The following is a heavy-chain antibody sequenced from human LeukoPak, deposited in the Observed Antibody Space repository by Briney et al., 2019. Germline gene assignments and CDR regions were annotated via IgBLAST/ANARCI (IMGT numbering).Heavy chain of an antibody. J-gene: IGHJ4*02. CDR2: ISYDGSNK. D-gene: IGHD5-18*01. CDR3: ARDYTAMVKLDY. Sequence: QPGGSLRLSCAASGFTFSSYAMHWVRQAPGKGLEWVAVISYDGSNKYYADSVKGRFTISRDNSKNTLYLQMNSLRAEDTAVYYCARDYTAMVKLDYWGQGTLVTVSS. CDR1: GFTFSSYA. V-gene: IGHV3-30-3*01.